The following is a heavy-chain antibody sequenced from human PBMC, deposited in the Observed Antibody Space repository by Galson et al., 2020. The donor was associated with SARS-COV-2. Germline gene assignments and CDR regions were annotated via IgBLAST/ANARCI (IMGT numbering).Heavy chain of an antibody. CDR2: INPNSGGA. V-gene: IGHV1-2*02. D-gene: IGHD3-10*01. CDR3: AIVYYGDKVDY. J-gene: IGHJ4*02. CDR1: GYRFTDYY. Sequence: ASVKVSCKASGYRFTDYYMHWVRQAPGQGLEWMGWINPNSGGAISAQTFQGRLTLTTDTSITTAYLQLSSLTSADTAVYYCAIVYYGDKVDYWGQGTLVTVSS.